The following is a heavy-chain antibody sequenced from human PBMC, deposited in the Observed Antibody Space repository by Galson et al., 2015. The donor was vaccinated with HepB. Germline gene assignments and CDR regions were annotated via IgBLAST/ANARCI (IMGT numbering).Heavy chain of an antibody. Sequence: PALVKPTQTLTLACTSSGFSLTTSGVGVGWIRQPPGKALEWLALIYWDDDKRYSPSLRTRLTIAKDSSKNQVVLTMTNMDPVDTATYYCAQSTWVGGMGYFDYWGQGTLITVSS. CDR2: IYWDDDK. D-gene: IGHD3-10*01. CDR1: GFSLTTSGVG. J-gene: IGHJ4*02. V-gene: IGHV2-5*02. CDR3: AQSTWVGGMGYFDY.